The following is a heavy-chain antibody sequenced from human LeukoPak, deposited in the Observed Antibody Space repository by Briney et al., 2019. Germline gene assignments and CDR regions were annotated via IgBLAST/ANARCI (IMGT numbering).Heavy chain of an antibody. V-gene: IGHV3-7*03. J-gene: IGHJ6*02. Sequence: GGSLRLSCAASGFTFSSYWMSWVRQAPGKGLEWVANINQDGSEKYYVDSVKGRFTISRDNAKNSLYLQMNSLRAEDTAVYYCARALYDSSGYYYYYGMDVWGQGTTATVSS. CDR1: GFTFSSYW. CDR3: ARALYDSSGYYYYYGMDV. D-gene: IGHD3-22*01. CDR2: INQDGSEK.